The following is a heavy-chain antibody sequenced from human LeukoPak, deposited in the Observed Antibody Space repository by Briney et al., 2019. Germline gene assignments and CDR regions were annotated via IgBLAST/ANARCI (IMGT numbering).Heavy chain of an antibody. J-gene: IGHJ5*02. V-gene: IGHV4-38-2*02. Sequence: SSETLSLTCTVSGYSISSGYYWGWIRQPPGKGLEWIGSIYHSGSTYYNPSLKSRVTISVDTSKNQFSLKLSSVTAADTAVYYCARLMSPVLLWFGELENWFDPWGQGTLVTVSS. CDR3: ARLMSPVLLWFGELENWFDP. CDR2: IYHSGST. D-gene: IGHD3-10*01. CDR1: GYSISSGYY.